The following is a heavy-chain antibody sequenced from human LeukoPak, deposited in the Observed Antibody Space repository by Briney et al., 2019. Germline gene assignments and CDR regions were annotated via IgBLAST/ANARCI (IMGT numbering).Heavy chain of an antibody. CDR1: GYTFTNYG. D-gene: IGHD4-23*01. CDR3: ARDKAVTTEVTQHFQH. J-gene: IGHJ1*01. CDR2: ISAYNGYT. Sequence: GASVKVSCKASGYTFTNYGISWVRQAPGHRLEWMGWISAYNGYTDYAQKLQFRVTMTTDTSTSTAYMELRSLRSDDTAVYYCARDKAVTTEVTQHFQHWGQGTLVTVSS. V-gene: IGHV1-18*01.